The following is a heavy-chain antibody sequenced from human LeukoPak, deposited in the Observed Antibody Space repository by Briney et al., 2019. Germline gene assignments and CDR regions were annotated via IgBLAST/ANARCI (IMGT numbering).Heavy chain of an antibody. CDR1: GFTFSSYG. V-gene: IGHV3-33*06. D-gene: IGHD3-3*01. Sequence: GGSLRVSCAASGFTFSSYGMHWVRQAPGKGLEWVAVIWYDGSNKYYADSVKGRFTISRDNSKNTLYLQMNSLRAEDTAVYYCAKDNYDFWSGFGYFDYWGQGTLVTVSS. CDR3: AKDNYDFWSGFGYFDY. CDR2: IWYDGSNK. J-gene: IGHJ4*02.